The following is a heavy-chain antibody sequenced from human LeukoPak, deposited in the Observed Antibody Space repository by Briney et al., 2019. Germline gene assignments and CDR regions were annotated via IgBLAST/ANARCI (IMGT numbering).Heavy chain of an antibody. J-gene: IGHJ6*03. D-gene: IGHD3-3*01. CDR1: GFPFSSYG. Sequence: GSLRLSCAASGFPFSSYGMHWVRQAPGKGLEWVAFIRYDGSNKYYADSVKGRFTISRDNSKNTLYLQMNSLRAEDTAVYYCARDQVSHYDFWSVRSGGYYYYMDVWGKGTTVTVSS. CDR3: ARDQVSHYDFWSVRSGGYYYYMDV. V-gene: IGHV3-30*02. CDR2: IRYDGSNK.